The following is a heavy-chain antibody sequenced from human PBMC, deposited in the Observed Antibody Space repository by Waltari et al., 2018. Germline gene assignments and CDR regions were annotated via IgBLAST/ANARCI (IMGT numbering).Heavy chain of an antibody. Sequence: EVQLVESGGGLVMPGGSLRLSCAASGFTFNNAWLHWVRPAPRQGLEWVGRIKARTDGGTTDYAEPVIGRFTISRDDSKNTLFLQMNSLKTDDTAVYYCTTTYSPGVAAAGTDYWGQGTLVTVSS. CDR1: GFTFNNAW. CDR2: IKARTDGGTT. CDR3: TTTYSPGVAAAGTDY. D-gene: IGHD6-13*01. V-gene: IGHV3-15*07. J-gene: IGHJ4*02.